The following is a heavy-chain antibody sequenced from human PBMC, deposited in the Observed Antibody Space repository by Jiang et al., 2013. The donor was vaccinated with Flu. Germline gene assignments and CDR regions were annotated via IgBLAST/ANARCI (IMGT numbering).Heavy chain of an antibody. D-gene: IGHD2-15*01. CDR2: TYYRSKWYN. J-gene: IGHJ3*02. Sequence: QTLSLTCAISGDSVPSNSAAWNWIRQSPSRGLEWLGRTYYRSKWYNDYAVSVRSRITINPDTSKNQFSLQLNSVTPEDTAVYYCARDDLSLGGSSGAGPPNSFDIWGQGTMVTVSS. CDR3: ARDDLSLGGSSGAGPPNSFDI. V-gene: IGHV6-1*01. CDR1: GDSVPSNSAA.